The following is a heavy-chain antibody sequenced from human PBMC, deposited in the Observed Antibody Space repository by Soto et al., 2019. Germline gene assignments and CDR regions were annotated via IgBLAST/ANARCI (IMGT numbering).Heavy chain of an antibody. V-gene: IGHV4-59*01. Sequence: SLTCTVSGGSITSYYWSWIRQSPGKGLEWIGYIYYRGSTNYNPSLKSRVTISVDTSKNQFSLKLSSVTAADTAVYYCARFDQVSYYFDYWGQGTLVTVSS. J-gene: IGHJ4*02. CDR3: ARFDQVSYYFDY. CDR1: GGSITSYY. CDR2: IYYRGST.